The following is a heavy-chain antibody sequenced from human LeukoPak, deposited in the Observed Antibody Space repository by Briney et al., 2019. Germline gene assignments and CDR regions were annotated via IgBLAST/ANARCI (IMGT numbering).Heavy chain of an antibody. CDR1: GFTFSSYA. J-gene: IGHJ5*02. Sequence: PGRSLRLSCAASGFTFSSYAMHWVRQAPGKGLEWVAVISYDGSNKYYADSVKGRFTISRDNSKNMLYLQMNSLRPEDTAVYYCAKVGGGSWGQGTLVTVSS. CDR2: ISYDGSNK. CDR3: AKVGGGS. V-gene: IGHV3-30*18. D-gene: IGHD1-26*01.